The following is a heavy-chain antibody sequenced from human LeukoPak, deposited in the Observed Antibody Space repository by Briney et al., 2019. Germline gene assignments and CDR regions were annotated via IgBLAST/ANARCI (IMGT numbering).Heavy chain of an antibody. CDR1: GFTFSSYA. Sequence: GGSLRLSCAASGFTFSSYAMHWVRQAPGKGLEWVAVISYDGSNKYYADSVKGRFTISRDNSKNTLYLQMNSLRAEDTAVYYCATTPVGDYWGQGTLVTVSS. D-gene: IGHD2-15*01. CDR3: ATTPVGDY. V-gene: IGHV3-30-3*01. CDR2: ISYDGSNK. J-gene: IGHJ4*02.